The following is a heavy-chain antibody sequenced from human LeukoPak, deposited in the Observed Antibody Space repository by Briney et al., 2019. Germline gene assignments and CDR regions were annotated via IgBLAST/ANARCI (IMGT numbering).Heavy chain of an antibody. Sequence: PSETLSLTCAVYGGSFSGYYWSWIRQPPGKGLEWIGEINQSGSTNYNPSLKSRVTISVDTSKNQFSLKLSSVTAADTAVYYCARYKDRLGYSSSWYYFDYWGQGTLVTVSS. CDR1: GGSFSGYY. D-gene: IGHD6-13*01. CDR3: ARYKDRLGYSSSWYYFDY. CDR2: INQSGST. V-gene: IGHV4-34*01. J-gene: IGHJ4*02.